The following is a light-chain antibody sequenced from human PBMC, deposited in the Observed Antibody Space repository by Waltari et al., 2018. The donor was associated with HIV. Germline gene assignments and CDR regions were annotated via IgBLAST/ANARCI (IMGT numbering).Light chain of an antibody. J-gene: IGKJ2*01. Sequence: DVVMTQSPLFLSVTAGETASISCKYSQSLLHRNGYNYLDWYVQKPGQSPQLLIYLSSNRASGVPDRFSGSGSGTDFTLKVSKMEAEDVGVYYCMQTLQVPHTFGRGTKLEI. CDR2: LSS. CDR1: QSLLHRNGYNY. V-gene: IGKV2-28*01. CDR3: MQTLQVPHT.